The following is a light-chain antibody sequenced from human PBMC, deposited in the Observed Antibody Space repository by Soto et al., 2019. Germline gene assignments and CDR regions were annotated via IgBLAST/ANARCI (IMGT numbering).Light chain of an antibody. CDR3: LQDNTYPWT. CDR2: AAY. J-gene: IGKJ1*01. Sequence: AIQMTQSPSSLSASVGDRVTITCRASQGIRSDLGWYQQKPGKAPKLLIYAAYSLQSGVPSRFSGSGSGTDFTRTITSLQPEDFSTYYCLQDNTYPWTFGQGTKVEIK. V-gene: IGKV1-6*01. CDR1: QGIRSD.